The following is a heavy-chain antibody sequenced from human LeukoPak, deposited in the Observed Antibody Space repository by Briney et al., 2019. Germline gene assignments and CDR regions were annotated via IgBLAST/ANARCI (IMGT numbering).Heavy chain of an antibody. Sequence: ASVKVSCKASGGTFSSYAISWVRQAPGQGLEWMGGIIPIFGTANYAQKFQGRVTITADKSTSTAYMELSSLRSEDTAVYYCARGDYVLRYFDWLLYSDYWGQGTLVTVSS. D-gene: IGHD3-9*01. CDR3: ARGDYVLRYFDWLLYSDY. CDR1: GGTFSSYA. CDR2: IIPIFGTA. J-gene: IGHJ4*02. V-gene: IGHV1-69*06.